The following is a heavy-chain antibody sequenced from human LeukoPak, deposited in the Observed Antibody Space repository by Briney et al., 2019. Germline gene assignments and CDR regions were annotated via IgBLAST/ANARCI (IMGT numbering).Heavy chain of an antibody. D-gene: IGHD2-2*01. J-gene: IGHJ3*02. Sequence: SVKVTCKASGGTFSSYTISWVRQAPGQGLEWMGRIIPILGIANYAQKFQGRVTITADKSTSTAYMELSSLRSEDTAVYYCASPRALYCSSTSCQTANGAFDIWGQGTMVTVSS. CDR1: GGTFSSYT. V-gene: IGHV1-69*02. CDR3: ASPRALYCSSTSCQTANGAFDI. CDR2: IIPILGIA.